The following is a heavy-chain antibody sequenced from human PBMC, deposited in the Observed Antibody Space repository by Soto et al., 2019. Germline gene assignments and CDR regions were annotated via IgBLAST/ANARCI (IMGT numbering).Heavy chain of an antibody. D-gene: IGHD6-19*01. J-gene: IGHJ4*02. CDR3: ATTPGYSNGWPFDQ. CDR2: IVVGSGVT. Sequence: KQLVQSGPAVKRPGTSVKVSCKASGFTLNGSAVQWVRQARGQRLEWLGWIVVGSGVTNYAQRFQDRVTITRDMLKETAYMEMSSLTAEDTALDCCATTPGYSNGWPFDQCGQGTVVTV. CDR1: GFTLNGSA. V-gene: IGHV1-58*03.